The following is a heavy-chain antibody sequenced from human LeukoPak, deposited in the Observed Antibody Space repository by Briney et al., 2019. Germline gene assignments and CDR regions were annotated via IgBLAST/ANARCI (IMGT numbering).Heavy chain of an antibody. V-gene: IGHV3-30-3*01. CDR2: ISYDGSNK. J-gene: IGHJ3*02. D-gene: IGHD6-13*01. Sequence: GGSLRLSCAASGFTFSSYAMHWVRQAPGKGLEWVAVISYDGSNKYYADSVKGRFTISRDNSKNTLYLQMNSLRAEDTAVYYCAKEGGRQQLVRSDAFDIWGQGTMVTVSS. CDR3: AKEGGRQQLVRSDAFDI. CDR1: GFTFSSYA.